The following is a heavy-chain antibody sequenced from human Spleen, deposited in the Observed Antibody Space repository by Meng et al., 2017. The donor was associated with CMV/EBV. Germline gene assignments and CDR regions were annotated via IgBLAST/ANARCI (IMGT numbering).Heavy chain of an antibody. D-gene: IGHD1-1*01. Sequence: GGSLRLSCAASGLTFISYAMSWVRQAPGKGLEWVSAISGRGGSAFYADSVRGRFTISRDNSKNTVHLQMNSLRAEDTAVYYCARDSAITTGDRPKWGQGALVTVSS. CDR2: ISGRGGSA. J-gene: IGHJ4*02. V-gene: IGHV3-23*01. CDR3: ARDSAITTGDRPK. CDR1: GLTFISYA.